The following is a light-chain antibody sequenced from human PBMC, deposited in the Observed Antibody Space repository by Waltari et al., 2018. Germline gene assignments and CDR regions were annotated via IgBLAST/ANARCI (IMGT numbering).Light chain of an antibody. J-gene: IGKJ4*01. CDR3: HQRSNWPLT. CDR2: NTS. V-gene: IGKV3-11*01. Sequence: IVLTQSPATLSLSPGERATLSCRASQSVTGYLAWYQQKPDQAPRLLIYNTSKRATGIPARFGASGSGTDFTLTISSLEPENFAVYYCHQRSNWPLTFGGGTKVEIK. CDR1: QSVTGY.